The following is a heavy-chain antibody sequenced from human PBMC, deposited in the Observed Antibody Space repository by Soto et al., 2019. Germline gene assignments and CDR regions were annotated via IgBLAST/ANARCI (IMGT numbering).Heavy chain of an antibody. V-gene: IGHV1-18*01. CDR1: GYTFTSYG. CDR2: ISAYNGNT. Sequence: QVQLVQSGAEVKKPGASVKVSCKASGYTFTSYGIIWVRQAPGQGLEWMGWISAYNGNTNYAQKLQGRVTMTTDTXXSTAYMELRSLRSDDTAVYYCAGDKGDGSGSYYGYWGQGTLVTVSS. D-gene: IGHD3-10*01. CDR3: AGDKGDGSGSYYGY. J-gene: IGHJ4*02.